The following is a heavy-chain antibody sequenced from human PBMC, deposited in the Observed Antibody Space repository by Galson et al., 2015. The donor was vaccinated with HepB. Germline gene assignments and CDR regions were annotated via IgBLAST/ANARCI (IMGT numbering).Heavy chain of an antibody. CDR3: AREIGYYDFWSGYYSRTRFDP. Sequence: SVKVSCKASGYTFTSYGINWVRQAPGQGLEWMGWISAYNGNTNYAQKLQGRVTMTTDTSTSTACMELRSLRSDDTAVYYCAREIGYYDFWSGYYSRTRFDPWGQGTLVTVSS. D-gene: IGHD3-3*01. CDR1: GYTFTSYG. CDR2: ISAYNGNT. V-gene: IGHV1-18*04. J-gene: IGHJ5*02.